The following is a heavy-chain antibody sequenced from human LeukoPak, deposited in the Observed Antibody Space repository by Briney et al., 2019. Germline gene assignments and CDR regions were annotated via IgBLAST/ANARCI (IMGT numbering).Heavy chain of an antibody. J-gene: IGHJ4*02. CDR3: ARYEAVAGVFDY. D-gene: IGHD6-19*01. CDR2: IYNSGNT. CDR1: GYSISSGYY. Sequence: SETLSLTCTVSGYSISSGYYWNWIRQPAGKGLEWIGRIYNSGNTNYNPSLKSRVTISVDTSKNQFSLKLSSVTAANTAVYYCARYEAVAGVFDYWGQGTLVTVSS. V-gene: IGHV4-61*02.